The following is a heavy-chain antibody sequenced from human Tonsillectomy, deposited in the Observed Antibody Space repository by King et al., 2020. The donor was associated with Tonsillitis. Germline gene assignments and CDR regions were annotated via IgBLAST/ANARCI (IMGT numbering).Heavy chain of an antibody. J-gene: IGHJ4*02. Sequence: VQLVESGGGVVPPGRSLRLSCAASGFTFSSYAMHWVRQAPGKGLEWVALISYDGSNQYFADSVQGRFTISRDNSKNTLFLQMNSLRTEDTAVDYCARERHNSSPFDYWGQGTLVTVSS. D-gene: IGHD6-6*01. V-gene: IGHV3-30*04. CDR1: GFTFSSYA. CDR3: ARERHNSSPFDY. CDR2: ISYDGSNQ.